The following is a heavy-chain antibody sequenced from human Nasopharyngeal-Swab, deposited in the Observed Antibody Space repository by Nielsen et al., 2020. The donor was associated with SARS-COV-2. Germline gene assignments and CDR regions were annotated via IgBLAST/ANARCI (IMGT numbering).Heavy chain of an antibody. Sequence: GESLKISCAASGFTVGSNYMTWVRQAPGKGLEWVLLIYSGGSTYYADSVKGRFTISRDNSKNTLYLQMNSLRAEDTAVYYCARGTSSSWFVAREGMDVWGQGTTVTVSS. D-gene: IGHD6-13*01. J-gene: IGHJ6*02. CDR3: ARGTSSSWFVAREGMDV. V-gene: IGHV3-53*01. CDR1: GFTVGSNY. CDR2: IYSGGST.